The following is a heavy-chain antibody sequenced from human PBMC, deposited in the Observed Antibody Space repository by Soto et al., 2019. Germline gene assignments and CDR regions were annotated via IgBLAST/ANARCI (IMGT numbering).Heavy chain of an antibody. CDR1: GGSISSYY. V-gene: IGHV4-59*01. CDR2: IYYSGST. CDR3: ARADRGDYYDSSGYEHAFDI. Sequence: SETLSLTCTVSGGSISSYYWSWIRQPPGKGLEWIGYIYYSGSTNYNPSLKSRVTILVDTSKNQFSLKLSSVTAADTAVYYCARADRGDYYDSSGYEHAFDIWGQGTMVTVSS. D-gene: IGHD3-22*01. J-gene: IGHJ3*02.